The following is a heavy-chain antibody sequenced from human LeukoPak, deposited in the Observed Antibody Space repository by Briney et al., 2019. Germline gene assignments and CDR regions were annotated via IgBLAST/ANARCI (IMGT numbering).Heavy chain of an antibody. J-gene: IGHJ5*02. V-gene: IGHV3-53*01. CDR1: GFTVSSNY. D-gene: IGHD2-15*01. Sequence: GGSLRLSCAASGFTVSSNYMSWVRQAPGKGLEWVSVIYSGGSTYYADSVKGRFTISRDNAKNSLYLQMNSLRAEDTAVYYCARLLEGYCSGGSCYAVGNNWFDPWGQGTLVTVSS. CDR3: ARLLEGYCSGGSCYAVGNNWFDP. CDR2: IYSGGST.